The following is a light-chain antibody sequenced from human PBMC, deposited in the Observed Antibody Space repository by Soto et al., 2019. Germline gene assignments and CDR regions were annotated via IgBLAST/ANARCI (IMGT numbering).Light chain of an antibody. V-gene: IGLV1-47*01. CDR2: RNN. CDR3: VAWDDSLSGRV. Sequence: QSVLTQPPSASGTPGQRVTMSCSGSSSNIGSNYVYWYQQLPGTAPKLLIYRNNQRPSGVPDRFSGSKSGTSASLDISGLRSEDEADYYCVAWDDSLSGRVFGGGTKLTVL. CDR1: SSNIGSNY. J-gene: IGLJ3*02.